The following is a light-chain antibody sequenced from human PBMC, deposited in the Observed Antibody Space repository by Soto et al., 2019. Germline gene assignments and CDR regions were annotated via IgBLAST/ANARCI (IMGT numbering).Light chain of an antibody. V-gene: IGKV4-1*01. J-gene: IGKJ4*01. CDR1: QSVLYSSNNKNY. CDR3: QQYYTTTPLP. Sequence: DIVMTQSPDSLAVSLGERATINCKSSQSVLYSSNNKNYLAWYQQKPGQPPKLLIYWASTRESGVPDRFSGSGSGKDFTLTISSLQAEDVAVYYCQQYYTTTPLPFGGGTKVEIK. CDR2: WAS.